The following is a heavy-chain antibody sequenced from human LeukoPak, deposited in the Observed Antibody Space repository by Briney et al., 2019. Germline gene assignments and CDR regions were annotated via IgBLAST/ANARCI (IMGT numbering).Heavy chain of an antibody. V-gene: IGHV1-2*06. J-gene: IGHJ4*02. CDR1: GYTPTGYY. Sequence: GASVEVSCKASGYTPTGYYMHWVRQAPGQGLEWMGRINPNTGGTNYAQKFQGRVTMTRDTSISTAYLDLTSLRSDDTAVYHCARDSVIGAKWGQGTLVTVSS. D-gene: IGHD1-26*01. CDR3: ARDSVIGAK. CDR2: INPNTGGT.